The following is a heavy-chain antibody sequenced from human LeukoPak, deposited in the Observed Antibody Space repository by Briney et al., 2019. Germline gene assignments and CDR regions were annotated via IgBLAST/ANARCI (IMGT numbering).Heavy chain of an antibody. V-gene: IGHV5-51*01. D-gene: IGHD3-22*01. CDR1: GYSFTSYW. Sequence: GESLKISCKGSGYSFTSYWIGWVRQMPGKGLEWMGIIYPGDSDTRYSPSFQGQVTISADKSISTAYLQWSSLKASDTAMYYCARHLQRSGYYPERVGDAFDIWGQGTMVTVSS. CDR2: IYPGDSDT. CDR3: ARHLQRSGYYPERVGDAFDI. J-gene: IGHJ3*02.